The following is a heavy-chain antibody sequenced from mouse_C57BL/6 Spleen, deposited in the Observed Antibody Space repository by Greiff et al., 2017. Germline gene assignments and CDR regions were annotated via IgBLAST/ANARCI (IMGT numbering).Heavy chain of an antibody. Sequence: EVMLVESGGGLVKPGGSLKLCCAASGFTFSDYGMHWVRQAPEKGLEWVAYISSGSSTIYYADTVKGRFTISRDNAKNTLFLQMTSLRSEDTAMYYCARPVVATDWFAYWGQGTLVTVSA. CDR2: ISSGSSTI. J-gene: IGHJ3*01. D-gene: IGHD1-1*01. CDR1: GFTFSDYG. CDR3: ARPVVATDWFAY. V-gene: IGHV5-17*01.